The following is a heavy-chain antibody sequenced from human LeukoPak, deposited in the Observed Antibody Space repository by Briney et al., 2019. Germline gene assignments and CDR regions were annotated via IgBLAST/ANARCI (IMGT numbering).Heavy chain of an antibody. CDR2: IRYDGSNK. CDR3: AKVSVSCSGGSCYYDLPWS. CDR1: VFIFSNAW. Sequence: PGGPLRLSCAASVFIFSNAWMSWVRQAPGKGLEWVAFIRYDGSNKYYAGSVKGRFTISRDNSKNTLYLQMNSLRAEDTAVYYCAKVSVSCSGGSCYYDLPWSWGQGTLVTVSS. V-gene: IGHV3-30*02. J-gene: IGHJ4*02. D-gene: IGHD2-15*01.